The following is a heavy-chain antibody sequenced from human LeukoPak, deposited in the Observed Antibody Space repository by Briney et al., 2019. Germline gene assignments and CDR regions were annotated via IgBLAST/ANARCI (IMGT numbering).Heavy chain of an antibody. Sequence: GGSLSLSCAASGFTFSSYSMNWVRQAPGKGLEGVSYISSSSSTMYYADPVKGRFTISRDNAKNSLYLQMNSLRAEDTAVYYCARDSSSWNPLYWYFDLWGRGTLVTVSS. J-gene: IGHJ2*01. CDR3: ARDSSSWNPLYWYFDL. V-gene: IGHV3-48*04. CDR2: ISSSSSTM. CDR1: GFTFSSYS. D-gene: IGHD6-13*01.